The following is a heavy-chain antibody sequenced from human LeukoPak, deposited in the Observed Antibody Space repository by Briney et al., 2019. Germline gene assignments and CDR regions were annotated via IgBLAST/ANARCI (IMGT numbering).Heavy chain of an antibody. CDR3: ARVYQSYCDL. Sequence: SETLPLPCTVSGGHLPSYQWAWIPQSPGEGPEAIGRVHYSGDTKFNPSFKSRVTMSLDASKKQFSLSLSSVTAADTAVYYCARVYQSYCDLWGRGTLVTVSS. CDR1: GGHLPSYQ. V-gene: IGHV4-4*07. J-gene: IGHJ2*01. D-gene: IGHD2-2*01. CDR2: VHYSGDT.